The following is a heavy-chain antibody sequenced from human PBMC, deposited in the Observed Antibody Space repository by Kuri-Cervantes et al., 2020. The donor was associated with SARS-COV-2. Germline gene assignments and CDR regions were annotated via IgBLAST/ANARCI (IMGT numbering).Heavy chain of an antibody. CDR3: ARDRTILDYFDY. CDR1: GFTFSSYA. V-gene: IGHV3-23*01. Sequence: GGSLRLSCAASGFTFSSYAMSWVRQAPGKGLEWVSAIRGSGGSTYYADSVKGRFTISRDNSKNTLYLQMNSLRAEDTAVYYCARDRTILDYFDYWGQGTLVTVSS. D-gene: IGHD3-9*01. CDR2: IRGSGGST. J-gene: IGHJ4*02.